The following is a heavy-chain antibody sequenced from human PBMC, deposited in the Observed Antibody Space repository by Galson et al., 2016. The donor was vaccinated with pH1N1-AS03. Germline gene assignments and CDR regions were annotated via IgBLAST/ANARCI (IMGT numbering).Heavy chain of an antibody. J-gene: IGHJ4*02. CDR3: AWEPWGSTQGEY. V-gene: IGHV3-53*01. CDR2: IYGGGDT. Sequence: SLRLSCAASGFTINNNYMSWVRQAPGKGLEWVSVIYGGGDTFYADSVKGRFTISRDNSKNTVYLQMNSLRVEDTAVYYWAWEPWGSTQGEYWGQGTLVTVSS. CDR1: GFTINNNY. D-gene: IGHD3-16*01.